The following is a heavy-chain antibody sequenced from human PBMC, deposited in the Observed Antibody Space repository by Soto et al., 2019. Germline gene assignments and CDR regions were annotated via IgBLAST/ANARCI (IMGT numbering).Heavy chain of an antibody. CDR2: ISGSGGSP. CDR3: AKARCSSTTCYVPDY. V-gene: IGHV3-23*01. J-gene: IGHJ4*02. D-gene: IGHD2-2*01. Sequence: QPGGSLRLSCAASGFTFSSYTMSWVRQAPGKGLEWVSVISGSGGSPYYADSVQGRFTISRDNPKNTLYLQMNSLRAEDTAIYYCAKARCSSTTCYVPDYWGRGTLVTVSS. CDR1: GFTFSSYT.